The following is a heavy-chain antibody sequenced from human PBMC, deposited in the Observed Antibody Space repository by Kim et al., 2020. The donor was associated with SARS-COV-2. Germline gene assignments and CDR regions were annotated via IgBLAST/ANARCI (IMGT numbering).Heavy chain of an antibody. D-gene: IGHD1-26*01. J-gene: IGHJ3*02. CDR1: GGSISSSSYY. Sequence: SETLSLTCTVSGGSISSSSYYWGWIRQPPGKGLEWIGSIYYSGSTYYNPSLKSRVTISVDTSKNQFSLKLSSVTAADTAVYYCARHPLSSLVRAFDIWGQGTMVTVSS. CDR2: IYYSGST. CDR3: ARHPLSSLVRAFDI. V-gene: IGHV4-39*01.